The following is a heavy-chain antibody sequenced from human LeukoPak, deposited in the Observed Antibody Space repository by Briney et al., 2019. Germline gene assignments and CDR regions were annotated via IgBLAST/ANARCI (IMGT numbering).Heavy chain of an antibody. D-gene: IGHD1-7*01. V-gene: IGHV1-24*01. J-gene: IGHJ5*02. CDR3: ATGGELRFWFDP. CDR2: FDPEDGET. CDR1: GYTLTELS. Sequence: SVKVSCKVSGYTLTELSMHWVRQAPGKGLEWMGGFDPEDGETIYAQKFQGRVTMTEDTSTDTAYMELSSLRSEDTAVYYCATGGELRFWFDPWGQGTLVTVSS.